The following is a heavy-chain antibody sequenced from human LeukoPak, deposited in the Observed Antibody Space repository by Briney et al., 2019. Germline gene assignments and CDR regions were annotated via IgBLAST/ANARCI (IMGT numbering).Heavy chain of an antibody. D-gene: IGHD3-10*01. CDR2: ISGSGGST. Sequence: PGGSLRLSCAASGFTFSSYAMSWVRQAPGKGVEWVSAISGSGGSTYYADSVKGRFTISRDNSKNTLYLQMNSLRAEDTAVYYCAKESGSGGNYYYYYMDVWGKGTTVTVSS. CDR1: GFTFSSYA. J-gene: IGHJ6*03. V-gene: IGHV3-23*01. CDR3: AKESGSGGNYYYYYMDV.